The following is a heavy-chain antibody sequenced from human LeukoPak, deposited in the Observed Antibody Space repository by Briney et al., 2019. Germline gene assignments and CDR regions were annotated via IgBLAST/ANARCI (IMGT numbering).Heavy chain of an antibody. J-gene: IGHJ4*02. Sequence: SGGSLRLSCAASGFTFSSYAMSWVRQAPGKGLEWVSAISGSGGSTYYADSVKRRFTISRDNSKNTLYLQMNSLRAEDTAVYYCAKASSSTWYYGRDYWGQGTLVTVSS. CDR2: ISGSGGST. CDR3: AKASSSTWYYGRDY. CDR1: GFTFSSYA. D-gene: IGHD6-13*01. V-gene: IGHV3-23*01.